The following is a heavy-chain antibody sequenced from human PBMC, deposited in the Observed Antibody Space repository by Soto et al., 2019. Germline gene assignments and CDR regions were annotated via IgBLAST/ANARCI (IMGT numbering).Heavy chain of an antibody. J-gene: IGHJ5*02. V-gene: IGHV4-34*01. CDR3: ARRVTGTLGYCSSTSCLSNWFDP. CDR2: INHSGST. Sequence: QVQLQQWGAGLLKPSETLSLTCAVYGGSFSGYYWSWIRQPPGKGLEWIGEINHSGSTNYNPSLKRRVTISVDTSKNQFSLKLSSVTAADTAVYYCARRVTGTLGYCSSTSCLSNWFDPWGQGTLVTVSS. D-gene: IGHD2-2*01. CDR1: GGSFSGYY.